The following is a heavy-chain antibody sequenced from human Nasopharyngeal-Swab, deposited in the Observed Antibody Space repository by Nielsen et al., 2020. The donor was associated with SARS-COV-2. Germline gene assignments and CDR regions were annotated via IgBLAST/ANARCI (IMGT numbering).Heavy chain of an antibody. D-gene: IGHD2-2*01. CDR3: ARGWYQLPFDY. V-gene: IGHV4-4*07. CDR1: GGSISSYY. J-gene: IGHJ4*02. Sequence: SETLSLTCTVSGGSISSYYWSWIRQPAGKGLEWIGRIYTSGSTNYNPSLKSRVTMSVDTSKNQFSLKLTSMTAADTAVYYCARGWYQLPFDYWGQGTLVTVSS. CDR2: IYTSGST.